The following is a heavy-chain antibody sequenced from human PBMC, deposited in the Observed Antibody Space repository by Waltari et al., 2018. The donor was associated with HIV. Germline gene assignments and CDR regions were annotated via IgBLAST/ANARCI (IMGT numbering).Heavy chain of an antibody. J-gene: IGHJ2*01. CDR3: ARVGPENWNLDL. Sequence: EVQLVESGGGLVQPGGSLSLSCAASGFIPSHYDMHWVRQATGKGLEWVSAIGTAGETYYPGSVKGRFTISRENAKNSLYLQMNSLRAGDTAVYYCARVGPENWNLDLWGRGTLVTVSS. V-gene: IGHV3-13*01. CDR2: IGTAGET. CDR1: GFIPSHYD.